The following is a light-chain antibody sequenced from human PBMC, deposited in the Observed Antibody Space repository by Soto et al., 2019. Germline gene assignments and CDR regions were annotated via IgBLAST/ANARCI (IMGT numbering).Light chain of an antibody. Sequence: YPPTLSVSPGERAPLPCRASQRVADRLVWYQQKSGQAPSLLIYATSTRAAGVPARFSGSRSGTEFTLTISSLQPDDFATYYCQRYNSCPVAFGGGTKVDIK. CDR2: ATS. CDR3: QRYNSCPVA. J-gene: IGKJ4*02. V-gene: IGKV3-15*01. CDR1: QRVADR.